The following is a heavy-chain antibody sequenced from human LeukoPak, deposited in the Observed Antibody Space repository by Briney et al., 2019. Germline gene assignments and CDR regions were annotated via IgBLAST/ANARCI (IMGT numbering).Heavy chain of an antibody. D-gene: IGHD4-17*01. CDR1: GYTFTTYG. V-gene: IGHV1-18*01. CDR3: ARIPSYGDYYKPFDF. J-gene: IGHJ4*02. CDR2: ISTYNGNT. Sequence: ASVKVSCKASGYTFTTYGISWVRQTPGQGLEWMGWISTYNGNTNYAQKFQGRGTMTTDTSTTTSYMDMRSLSSDDTAVYYCARIPSYGDYYKPFDFWGQGTLVTVSS.